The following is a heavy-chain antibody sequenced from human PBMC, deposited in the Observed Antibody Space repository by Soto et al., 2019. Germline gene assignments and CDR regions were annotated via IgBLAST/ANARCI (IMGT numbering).Heavy chain of an antibody. CDR3: ARGVYDYVWGSQSGRGIRGDY. CDR1: GFSFNTYR. Sequence: EVQLVESGGGFTQSGGSLRLSFTASGFSFNTYRMHWVRQAPGKGLEWVSYISGSGKTTYYADSVRGRFIVSRDNAMNSLFLQMTTLRDEDTAVYYCARGVYDYVWGSQSGRGIRGDYWGQGTLVTVSS. V-gene: IGHV3-48*02. D-gene: IGHD3-16*01. J-gene: IGHJ4*02. CDR2: ISGSGKTT.